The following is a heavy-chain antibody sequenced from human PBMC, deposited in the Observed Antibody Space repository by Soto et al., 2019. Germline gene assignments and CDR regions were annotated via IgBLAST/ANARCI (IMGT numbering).Heavy chain of an antibody. CDR2: IYPGDSDT. V-gene: IGHV5-51*01. CDR1: GYSFTSYW. J-gene: IGHJ1*01. Sequence: PGESLKISCKGSGYSFTSYWIGWVRQMPGKGLEWMGIIYPGDSDTRYSPSFQGQVTISADKSISTAYLQWSSLKASDTAMYYCAIPGILRGDVAEYFQHWGQGTLVTVSS. D-gene: IGHD4-17*01. CDR3: AIPGILRGDVAEYFQH.